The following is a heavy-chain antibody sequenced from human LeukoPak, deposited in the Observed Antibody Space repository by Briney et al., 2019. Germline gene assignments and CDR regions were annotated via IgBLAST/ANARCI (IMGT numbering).Heavy chain of an antibody. V-gene: IGHV3-23*01. CDR1: GFTFSSYA. CDR3: AKPSLSRLLPDAFDI. D-gene: IGHD2-2*01. CDR2: ISGSGGST. Sequence: GGSLRLSCAASGFTFSSYAMSWVRQVPGKGLEWVSAISGSGGSTYYADSVKGRFTISRDNSKNTLYLQMNSLRAEDTAVYYCAKPSLSRLLPDAFDIWGQGTMVTVSS. J-gene: IGHJ3*02.